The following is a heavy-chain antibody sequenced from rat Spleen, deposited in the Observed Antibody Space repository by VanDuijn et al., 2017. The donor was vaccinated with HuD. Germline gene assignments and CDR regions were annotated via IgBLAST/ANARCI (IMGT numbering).Heavy chain of an antibody. V-gene: IGHV2-13*01. CDR2: IWGNGNP. J-gene: IGHJ1*01. CDR3: TRDSTYPWGYFDF. Sequence: QVQLKESGPGLVQPSQTLSLTCTVSGFSLSNYGVIWVRQPPGKGLEWMGVIWGNGNPNYNSALKSRLSISRDTSKNQIFLKVNSLQTDDTGTYYCTRDSTYPWGYFDFWGPGTMVTVSS. D-gene: IGHD1-9*01. CDR1: GFSLSNYG.